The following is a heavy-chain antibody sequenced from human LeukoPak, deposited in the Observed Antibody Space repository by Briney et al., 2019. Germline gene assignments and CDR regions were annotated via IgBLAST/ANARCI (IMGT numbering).Heavy chain of an antibody. CDR1: GFTFSSYA. V-gene: IGHV3-23*01. D-gene: IGHD1-26*01. Sequence: GGSLTLSCAASGFTFSSYAMSWVRQAPGKGLEWVSAISGSGGSTYYADSVKGRFTISRDNSKNTLYLQMNSLRAEDTAVYYCAKDALPLGYHYYGMDVWGQGTTVTVSS. CDR2: ISGSGGST. J-gene: IGHJ6*02. CDR3: AKDALPLGYHYYGMDV.